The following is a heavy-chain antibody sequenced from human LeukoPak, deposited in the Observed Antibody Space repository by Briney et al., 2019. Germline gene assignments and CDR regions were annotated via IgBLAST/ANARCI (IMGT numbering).Heavy chain of an antibody. J-gene: IGHJ2*01. Sequence: SVKVSCKASGGTFSSYAISWVRQAPGQGLEWMGRIIPIFGTANYAQKFQGRVTITTDEPTSTAYMELSSLRSEDTAVYYCARDQGYGDYPSYWYFDLWGRGTLVTVSS. CDR1: GGTFSSYA. CDR3: ARDQGYGDYPSYWYFDL. CDR2: IIPIFGTA. D-gene: IGHD4-17*01. V-gene: IGHV1-69*05.